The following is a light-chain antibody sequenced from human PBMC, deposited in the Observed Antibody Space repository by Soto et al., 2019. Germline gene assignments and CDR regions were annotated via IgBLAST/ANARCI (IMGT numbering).Light chain of an antibody. CDR1: SSDVGGSNF. CDR3: VSYTPSTTYV. CDR2: DVA. V-gene: IGLV2-14*03. Sequence: QSALTQPASVSDSPGQSITISCTGTSSDVGGSNFVSWYQQHPGKPPKLIIYDVANRPSGVSNRFSGSKSGSTASLIISRLQTEDEADYYCVSYTPSTTYVFGTGIKLTVL. J-gene: IGLJ1*01.